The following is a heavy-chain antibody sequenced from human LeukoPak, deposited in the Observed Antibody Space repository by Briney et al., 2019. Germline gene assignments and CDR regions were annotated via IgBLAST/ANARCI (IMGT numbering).Heavy chain of an antibody. V-gene: IGHV3-21*01. CDR1: GFTFSSYS. D-gene: IGHD3-10*01. J-gene: IGHJ4*02. Sequence: PGGSLRLSCEASGFTFSSYSMDWVRQAPGKGLEWVSSISSSSSYIYYADSVKGRFTISRDNAKNSLYLQMNSLRAEDTAVYYCARNPMVRGISYADYWGQGTLVTVSS. CDR3: ARNPMVRGISYADY. CDR2: ISSSSSYI.